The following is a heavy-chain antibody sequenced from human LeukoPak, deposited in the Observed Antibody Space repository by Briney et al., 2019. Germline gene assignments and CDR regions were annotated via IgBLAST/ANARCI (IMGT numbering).Heavy chain of an antibody. V-gene: IGHV4-39*01. CDR1: GGSISSSSYY. Sequence: KPSETLSLTCTVSGGSISSSSYYWGRIRQPPGKGLFWIVGIFYSGGTYYNPSLKSRVTISVDTSKNQFSLRLNSVTAADTAVYYCASRYTIFGVATFDYWGQGTLVTVSS. CDR2: IFYSGGT. CDR3: ASRYTIFGVATFDY. D-gene: IGHD3-3*01. J-gene: IGHJ4*02.